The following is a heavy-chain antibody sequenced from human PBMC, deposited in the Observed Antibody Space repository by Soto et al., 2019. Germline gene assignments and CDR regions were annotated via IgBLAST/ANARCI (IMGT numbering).Heavy chain of an antibody. Sequence: GGSLRLSCAASGFTFSSYSMNWVRQAPGKGLEWVSYISSSSSTIYYADSVKGRFTISRDNAKNSLYLQMNSLRAEDTAVYYCASTSTYCGGDCYKFDYWGQGTLVTVSS. CDR1: GFTFSSYS. J-gene: IGHJ4*02. CDR2: ISSSSSTI. CDR3: ASTSTYCGGDCYKFDY. D-gene: IGHD2-21*01. V-gene: IGHV3-48*01.